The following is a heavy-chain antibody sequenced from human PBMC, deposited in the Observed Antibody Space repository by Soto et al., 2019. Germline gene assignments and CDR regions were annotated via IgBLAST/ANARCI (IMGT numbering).Heavy chain of an antibody. J-gene: IGHJ6*02. D-gene: IGHD5-12*01. CDR3: ARDPIVATIYGMDV. Sequence: GGSLRHSWAAAGVTCRDYSVNWVSQDQGKGLEWVSSISSSSSYIYYADSVKGRFTISRDNAKNSLYLQMNSLRAEDTAVYYCARDPIVATIYGMDVWGQGPTVTVS. CDR2: ISSSSSYI. CDR1: GVTCRDYS. V-gene: IGHV3-21*01.